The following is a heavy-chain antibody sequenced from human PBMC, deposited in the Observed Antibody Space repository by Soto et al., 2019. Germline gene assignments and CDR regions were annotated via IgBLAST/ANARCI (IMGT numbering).Heavy chain of an antibody. D-gene: IGHD6-13*01. CDR1: GGTFSSYT. J-gene: IGHJ2*01. Sequence: SVKVSCKASGGTFSSYTISWVRQAPGQGLEWMGRIIPILGIANYAQKFQGRVTITADKSTSTAYMELSSLRSEDTAVYYCARGIAAAGTSDYWYFDLWGRGTLVTVSS. CDR2: IIPILGIA. V-gene: IGHV1-69*02. CDR3: ARGIAAAGTSDYWYFDL.